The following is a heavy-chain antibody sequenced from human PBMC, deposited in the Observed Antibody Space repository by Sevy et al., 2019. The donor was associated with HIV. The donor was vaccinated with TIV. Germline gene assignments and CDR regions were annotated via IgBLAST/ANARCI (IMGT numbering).Heavy chain of an antibody. CDR3: ATGVYITGTSDY. CDR1: GLTFSNAW. CDR2: IKRKSDGGTS. V-gene: IGHV3-15*05. J-gene: IGHJ4*02. Sequence: GGSLRLSCAASGLTFSNAWMTWVRQAPGKGLEWVGGIKRKSDGGTSDYAAPAQGRFTFSRDDSTNTVYLQMNSLRADDTGVYDCATGVYITGTSDYWGQGTLVTVSS. D-gene: IGHD1-20*01.